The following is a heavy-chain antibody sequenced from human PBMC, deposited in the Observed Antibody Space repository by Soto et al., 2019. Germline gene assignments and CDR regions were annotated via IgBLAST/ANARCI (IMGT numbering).Heavy chain of an antibody. CDR1: GGSISNYY. V-gene: IGHV4-59*01. J-gene: IGHJ4*02. CDR3: ARAGAATLSDY. Sequence: QVQLQESGPGLVKPSETLSLTCTVSGGSISNYYCSWIRQPPGKGLEWIGYIYYSGSTNYNPSLKSRVTISVDTSKNQFSLKLSSVTAADTAVYYCARAGAATLSDYWGQRTLVTVSS. CDR2: IYYSGST. D-gene: IGHD2-15*01.